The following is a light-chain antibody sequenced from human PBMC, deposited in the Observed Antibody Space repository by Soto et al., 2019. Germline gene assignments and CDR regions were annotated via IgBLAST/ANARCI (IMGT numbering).Light chain of an antibody. CDR2: VTS. Sequence: DIQLTQSPSSLSASVGDRVTITCRASQTIRNSLHWYQQKPGKAPKLMIFVTSSLQYGVPSRFTGTGSGTDFTLTISGLQPEDFATYFCQQGYSFPYTFGQGTKLEIE. J-gene: IGKJ2*01. CDR1: QTIRNS. V-gene: IGKV1-39*01. CDR3: QQGYSFPYT.